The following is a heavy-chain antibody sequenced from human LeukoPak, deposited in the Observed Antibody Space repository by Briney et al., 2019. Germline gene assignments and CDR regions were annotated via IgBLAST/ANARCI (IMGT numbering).Heavy chain of an antibody. D-gene: IGHD3-22*01. Sequence: ASVKVSCKASGYTFTGYYMHWVRQAPGQGLEWMGWINPNSGGTNYAQKFQGRVTMTKDTSISTAYMELSRLRSDDTAVYYCAREGTYYDSSGYYYVFDYWGQGTLVTVSS. J-gene: IGHJ4*02. CDR1: GYTFTGYY. CDR2: INPNSGGT. CDR3: AREGTYYDSSGYYYVFDY. V-gene: IGHV1-2*02.